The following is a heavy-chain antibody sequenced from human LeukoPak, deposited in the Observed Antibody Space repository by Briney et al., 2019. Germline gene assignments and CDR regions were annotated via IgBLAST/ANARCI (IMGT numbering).Heavy chain of an antibody. J-gene: IGHJ4*02. D-gene: IGHD3-22*01. CDR3: ARPYYYDSSGYWYYFDY. Sequence: SVKVSCKASGGTFSSYAISWVRPAPGQGLEWMGGIIPIFGTANYAQKFQGRVTITADESTSTAYMELSSLRSEDTAVYYCARPYYYDSSGYWYYFDYWGQGTLVTVSS. V-gene: IGHV1-69*13. CDR1: GGTFSSYA. CDR2: IIPIFGTA.